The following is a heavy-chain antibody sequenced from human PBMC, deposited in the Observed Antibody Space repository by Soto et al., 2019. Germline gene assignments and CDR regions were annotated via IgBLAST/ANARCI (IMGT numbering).Heavy chain of an antibody. CDR3: ARVTGYYYYGMDV. Sequence: QVQLQESGPGLVKPSGTLSLTCAVSGGSISSSNWWSWVRQPPGKGLEWIGEIYHSGSTNYNPSLKSRVTISVDTSKNQFSLKLSSVPAADTAMYYCARVTGYYYYGMDVWGQGTTVTVSS. V-gene: IGHV4-4*02. J-gene: IGHJ6*02. CDR2: IYHSGST. CDR1: GGSISSSNW.